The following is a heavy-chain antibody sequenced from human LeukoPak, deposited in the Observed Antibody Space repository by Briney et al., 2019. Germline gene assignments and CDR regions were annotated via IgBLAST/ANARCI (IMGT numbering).Heavy chain of an antibody. CDR2: ISYDGDNK. Sequence: PGGSLRLSCAVSGFTFSTYAMHWVRQAPGKGLEWVAFISYDGDNKNYADSVKGRFTISRDNSKNTLYLQMNSLRAEDTAVYYCARTPAVPGSLFDYWGQGTLVTVSS. D-gene: IGHD2-2*01. CDR3: ARTPAVPGSLFDY. V-gene: IGHV3-30*04. J-gene: IGHJ4*02. CDR1: GFTFSTYA.